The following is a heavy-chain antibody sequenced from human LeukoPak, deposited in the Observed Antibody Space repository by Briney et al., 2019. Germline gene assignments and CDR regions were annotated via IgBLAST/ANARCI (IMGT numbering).Heavy chain of an antibody. D-gene: IGHD3-10*01. Sequence: GASVKVSCKASGYTFTGYYMHWVRQAPGQGLEWMGWINPNSGGTNYAQKFQGWVTMTRDTSISTAYMELSRLRSDDTAVYYCARAMVRGEWTEELGGEHYYYYGMDVWGQGTTVTVSS. CDR2: INPNSGGT. J-gene: IGHJ6*02. CDR1: GYTFTGYY. V-gene: IGHV1-2*04. CDR3: ARAMVRGEWTEELGGEHYYYYGMDV.